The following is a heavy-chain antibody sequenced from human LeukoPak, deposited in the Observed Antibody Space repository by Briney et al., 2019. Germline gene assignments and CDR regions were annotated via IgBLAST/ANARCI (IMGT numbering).Heavy chain of an antibody. CDR3: ARMVRETDY. CDR2: ISYDGSNK. V-gene: IGHV3-30*03. D-gene: IGHD3-10*01. CDR1: GFTFSSYG. J-gene: IGHJ4*02. Sequence: GGSLRLSCAASGFTFSSYGMHWVRQAPGKGLEWVAVISYDGSNKYYADSVKGRFTISRDNAKNSLYLQMNSLRAEDTAVYYCARMVRETDYWGQGTLVIVSS.